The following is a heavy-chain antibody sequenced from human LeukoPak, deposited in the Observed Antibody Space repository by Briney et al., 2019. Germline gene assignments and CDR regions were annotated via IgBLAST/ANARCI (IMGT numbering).Heavy chain of an antibody. CDR3: ARVFAGYSGYDFGY. Sequence: PGGSLRLSCAASGFTFSNYWMYWVRQAPGKGLVWVSRINSDGSSTRYADSVKGRFTISRDNAKNTLYLQMNSLRAEDTAVYYCARVFAGYSGYDFGYWGQGTLVTVSS. D-gene: IGHD5-12*01. CDR2: INSDGSST. J-gene: IGHJ4*02. V-gene: IGHV3-74*01. CDR1: GFTFSNYW.